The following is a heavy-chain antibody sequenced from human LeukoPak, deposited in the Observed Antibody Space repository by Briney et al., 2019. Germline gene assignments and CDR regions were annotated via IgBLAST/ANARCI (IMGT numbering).Heavy chain of an antibody. CDR1: GFTFSSYG. V-gene: IGHV3-30*03. J-gene: IGHJ4*02. Sequence: PGGSLRLSCAASGFTFSSYGMHWVRQAPGKGLEWVAVISYDGSNKYYADSVKGRFTISRDNSKNTLYLQMNSLTADDTAVYYCARDDYGPAGYGGQGTLVTVSS. D-gene: IGHD4-17*01. CDR3: ARDDYGPAGY. CDR2: ISYDGSNK.